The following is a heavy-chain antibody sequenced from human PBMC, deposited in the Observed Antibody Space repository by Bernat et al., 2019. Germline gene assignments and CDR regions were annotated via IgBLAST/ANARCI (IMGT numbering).Heavy chain of an antibody. V-gene: IGHV3-23*01. CDR1: GFTFTNYA. J-gene: IGHJ4*02. D-gene: IGHD2-21*02. CDR3: AKDKGWRTSVVTLDS. Sequence: EVHLLESGGGLVQSGGSLRLSCTTSGFTFTNYAMTWVRQAPGKGLEWVSAISVSGEITYYADSVKGRFTISRDNSKNTLYLQMSSLRAEDTAVFYCAKDKGWRTSVVTLDSWGQGTLVTVSS. CDR2: ISVSGEIT.